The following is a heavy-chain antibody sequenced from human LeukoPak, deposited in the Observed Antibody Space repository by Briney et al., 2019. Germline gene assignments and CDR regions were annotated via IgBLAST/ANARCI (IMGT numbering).Heavy chain of an antibody. CDR3: ARSPVLLWMGFAFDI. Sequence: GGSLRLSRAASGFTFSSYWMSWVRQAPGKGLEWVANIKQDGSEKYYVDSVKGRFTISRDNAKNSLYLQMNSLRAEDTAVYYCARSPVLLWMGFAFDIWGQGTMVTVSS. V-gene: IGHV3-7*01. CDR2: IKQDGSEK. D-gene: IGHD3-10*01. J-gene: IGHJ3*02. CDR1: GFTFSSYW.